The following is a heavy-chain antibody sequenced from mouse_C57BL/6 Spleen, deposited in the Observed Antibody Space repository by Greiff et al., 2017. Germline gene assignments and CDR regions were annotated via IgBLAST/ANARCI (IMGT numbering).Heavy chain of an antibody. CDR3: GRGDRKAWFAY. V-gene: IGHV1-52*01. CDR1: GYTFTSYW. Sequence: VQLQQPGAELVRPGSSVKLSCKASGYTFTSYWMHWVKQRPIQGLEWIGNIDPSDSETHYNQKFKDKATLTVDKSSSTAYMQLSSLTSEDSAVYYCGRGDRKAWFAYWGQGTLVTVSA. J-gene: IGHJ3*01. CDR2: IDPSDSET.